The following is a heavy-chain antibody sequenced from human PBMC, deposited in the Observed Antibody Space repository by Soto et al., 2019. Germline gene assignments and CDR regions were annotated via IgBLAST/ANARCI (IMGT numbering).Heavy chain of an antibody. CDR2: IYYSGSTT. V-gene: IGHV4-59*01. CDR1: GGSISRYY. J-gene: IGHJ6*03. CDR3: ARSSLVGYYYYMDV. Sequence: SETLSLPCTVSGGSISRYYWSWIRQPPGKGLEWIAYIYYSGSTTNYNPSLKSRVTMSVDTSKNQFSLKLSSVTAADTAVYYCARSSLVGYYYYMDVWGKGTTVTVSS.